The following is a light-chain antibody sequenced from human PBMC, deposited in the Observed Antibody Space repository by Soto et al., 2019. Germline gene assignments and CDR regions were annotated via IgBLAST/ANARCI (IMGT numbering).Light chain of an antibody. V-gene: IGLV2-14*01. CDR3: SSYTSGSTPT. Sequence: QSVLTQPASVSGSPGQSITISCTGTSNIISDYNYVSWYQQHPGKVPKLMIYDVSKRPSGVSNRFSGSKSGNTASLTISGLQAEDEADYYCSSYTSGSTPTFGQGTK. CDR1: SNIISDYNY. CDR2: DVS. J-gene: IGLJ3*02.